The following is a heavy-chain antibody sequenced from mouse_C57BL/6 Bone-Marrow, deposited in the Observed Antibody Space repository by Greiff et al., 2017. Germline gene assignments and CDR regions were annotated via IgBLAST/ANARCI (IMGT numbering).Heavy chain of an antibody. Sequence: EVKLMESGGGLVKPGGSLKLSCAASGFTFSDYGMHWVRQAPEKGLEWVAYISSGSSTIYYADTVKGRFTISRDNAKNTLFLQMTSLRSEDKAMYYCARGDGGEGFAYWGQGTLVTVSA. J-gene: IGHJ3*01. V-gene: IGHV5-17*01. CDR3: ARGDGGEGFAY. D-gene: IGHD3-3*01. CDR1: GFTFSDYG. CDR2: ISSGSSTI.